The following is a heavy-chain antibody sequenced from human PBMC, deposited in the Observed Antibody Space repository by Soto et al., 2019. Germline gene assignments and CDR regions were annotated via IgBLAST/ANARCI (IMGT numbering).Heavy chain of an antibody. D-gene: IGHD5-12*01. CDR3: ASLGGIRGYSGYDYFDY. CDR1: GGTFSSYA. Sequence: QVQLVQSGAEVKKPGSSVKVSCKASGGTFSSYAISWVRQAPGQGLEWMGGIIPIFGTANYAQKFQGRVTITADESTSTAYMELSSLRSADTAVYYCASLGGIRGYSGYDYFDYWGQGTLVTVSS. J-gene: IGHJ4*02. CDR2: IIPIFGTA. V-gene: IGHV1-69*01.